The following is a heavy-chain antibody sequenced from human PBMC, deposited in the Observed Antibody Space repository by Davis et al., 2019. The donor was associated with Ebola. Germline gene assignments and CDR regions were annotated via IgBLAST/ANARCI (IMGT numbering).Heavy chain of an antibody. V-gene: IGHV3-7*01. D-gene: IGHD3-3*01. CDR3: ARVRVYDFWSGYFDY. J-gene: IGHJ4*02. CDR1: GLIFNNYW. Sequence: GESLKISCAASGLIFNNYWMSWIRQAPGKGPEWVAIIKEDGGEKYYVDSVKGRFTISRDNAKNSLFLEMNSLRAEDTAVYYCARVRVYDFWSGYFDYWGQGTLVTVSS. CDR2: IKEDGGEK.